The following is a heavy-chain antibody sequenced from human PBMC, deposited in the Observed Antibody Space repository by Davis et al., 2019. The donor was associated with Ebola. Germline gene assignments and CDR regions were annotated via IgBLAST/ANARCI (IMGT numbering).Heavy chain of an antibody. CDR2: INTNTGNP. V-gene: IGHV7-4-1*02. CDR1: GYTFTSYA. D-gene: IGHD3-10*01. Sequence: ASVKVSCKASGYTFTSYAMNWVRQAPGQGLEWTVWINTNTGNPTYAQGFTGRFVFALDTSVSTAYLQISNLKAEDTAVYYCARDRAYYGMDVWGQGTTVTVSS. J-gene: IGHJ6*02. CDR3: ARDRAYYGMDV.